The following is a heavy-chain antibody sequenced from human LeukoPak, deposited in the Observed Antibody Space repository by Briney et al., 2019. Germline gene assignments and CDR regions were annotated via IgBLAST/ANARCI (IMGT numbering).Heavy chain of an antibody. Sequence: SETLSLTCAVYGGSFSGYYWSWIRQPPGKGLEWIGEINHSGSTNYNPSLKSRVTISVDRSKNQFSLKLSSVTAADTAVYYCARGDFYDFWSGTHYYGMDVWGQGTTVTVSS. CDR3: ARGDFYDFWSGTHYYGMDV. CDR2: INHSGST. J-gene: IGHJ6*02. CDR1: GGSFSGYY. D-gene: IGHD3-3*01. V-gene: IGHV4-34*01.